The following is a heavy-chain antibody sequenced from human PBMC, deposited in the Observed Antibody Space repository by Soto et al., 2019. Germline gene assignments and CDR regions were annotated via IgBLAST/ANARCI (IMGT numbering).Heavy chain of an antibody. Sequence: QVQLQESGPGLVKPSQTLSLTCTVSGGSISSGGYYWSWIRQHPGKGLEWIENIHYSGSTYYNPSLKSRVTISVDASKNQFSLKLSSVTAADTDVYYCARAIVLMVPAFDIWGQGTMVTVSS. J-gene: IGHJ3*02. V-gene: IGHV4-31*03. D-gene: IGHD2-8*01. CDR3: ARAIVLMVPAFDI. CDR1: GGSISSGGYY. CDR2: IHYSGST.